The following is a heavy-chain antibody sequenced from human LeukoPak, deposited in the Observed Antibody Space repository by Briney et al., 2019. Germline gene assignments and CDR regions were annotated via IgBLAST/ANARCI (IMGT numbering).Heavy chain of an antibody. D-gene: IGHD3-10*01. CDR1: GVSISSSNSY. CDR3: ARSTMVRGERLGKIDY. CDR2: IYHTGST. J-gene: IGHJ4*02. V-gene: IGHV4-39*02. Sequence: SETLSLTCSVSGVSISSSNSYWGWIRQPPGKGLEWIGSIYHTGSTYYNPSLKSRVTIFVDTSKNHFSLKLISVTAADTAVYFCARSTMVRGERLGKIDYWGQGTLVTVSS.